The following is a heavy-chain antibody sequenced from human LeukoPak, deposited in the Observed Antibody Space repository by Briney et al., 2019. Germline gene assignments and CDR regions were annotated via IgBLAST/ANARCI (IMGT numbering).Heavy chain of an antibody. V-gene: IGHV1-69*05. D-gene: IGHD1-7*01. CDR2: IIPIFGTA. J-gene: IGHJ6*03. CDR1: GGTFSSYA. CDR3: AIDPPKFPNRELYYYYYMDV. Sequence: SVKVSCKASGGTFSSYAIRWVRQAPGQGLEWMGGIIPIFGTANYAQKFQGRVTSTTDESTSTAYVELSSLRSEDTAVYYCAIDPPKFPNRELYYYYYMDVWGKGTTVTVSS.